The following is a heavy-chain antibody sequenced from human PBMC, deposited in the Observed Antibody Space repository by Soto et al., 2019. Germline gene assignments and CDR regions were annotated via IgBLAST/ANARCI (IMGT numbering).Heavy chain of an antibody. V-gene: IGHV4-38-2*02. J-gene: IGHJ4*02. Sequence: SETLSLTCRVSGSSITNSFYWGWIRQSPEKGLEWIGSISHTGRTSYNPSLKSRVSISVDTSKNQLSLTLTSVTAADTAVYYCARDPANLALAVAYFDSWGQGTLVTFSS. D-gene: IGHD2-15*01. CDR2: ISHTGRT. CDR3: ARDPANLALAVAYFDS. CDR1: GSSITNSFY.